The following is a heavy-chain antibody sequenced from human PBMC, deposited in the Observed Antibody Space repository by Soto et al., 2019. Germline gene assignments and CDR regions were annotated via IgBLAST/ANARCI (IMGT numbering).Heavy chain of an antibody. J-gene: IGHJ4*02. CDR2: IDPSDSQT. V-gene: IGHV5-10-1*01. D-gene: IGHD3-22*01. Sequence: GESLKISCKGSGYSIAGYWITWVRQKPGKGLEWMGRIDPSDSQTYYSPSFRGHVTISVTKSITTVFLQWSSLRASDTAMYYCARQIYDSDTGPNFQYYFDSWGQGSPGTVSS. CDR3: ARQIYDSDTGPNFQYYFDS. CDR1: GYSIAGYW.